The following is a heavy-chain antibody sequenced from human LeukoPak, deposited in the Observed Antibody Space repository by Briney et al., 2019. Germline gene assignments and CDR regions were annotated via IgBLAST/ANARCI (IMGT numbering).Heavy chain of an antibody. CDR1: GFTFNTYW. CDR2: VNEDGSET. V-gene: IGHV3-74*01. Sequence: GGSLRLSCEASGFTFNTYWIHWVRQAPGKGLVWVSRVNEDGSETNYADSVKGRLIISRDNAKNTAYLEMDSLRVEDTAVYYCARAKPADFDLWGRGTLLTVSS. CDR3: ARAKPADFDL. J-gene: IGHJ2*01.